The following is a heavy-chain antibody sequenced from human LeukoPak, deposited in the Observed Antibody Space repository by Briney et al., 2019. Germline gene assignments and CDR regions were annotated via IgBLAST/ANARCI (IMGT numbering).Heavy chain of an antibody. CDR2: IFYSGST. J-gene: IGHJ4*02. CDR1: GGSISTSNYY. V-gene: IGHV4-39*07. D-gene: IGHD3-10*01. CDR3: ARDLIVPDAMTGSGSYSTDY. Sequence: SETLSLTCTVSGGSISTSNYYWGWIRQPPGKGLEWIGNIFYSGSTYYSPSLRSRVTISLDTSKNQFSLKLSSVTAADTAVYYCARDLIVPDAMTGSGSYSTDYWGQGTLATVSS.